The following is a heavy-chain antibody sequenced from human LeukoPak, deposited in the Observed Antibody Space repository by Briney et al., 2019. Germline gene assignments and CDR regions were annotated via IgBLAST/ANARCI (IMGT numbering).Heavy chain of an antibody. V-gene: IGHV3-43*01. CDR2: ITWHSVTT. Sequence: GGSLRLSCVVSGFTFDDYTMHWVRQTPGKRLEWISLITWHSVTTYYAESVRGRFTISRDNSKNTLDLQMNNLRADDTAVYYCAKELGPFTGFDYWGQGTLVTVSS. CDR1: GFTFDDYT. CDR3: AKELGPFTGFDY. D-gene: IGHD3-16*01. J-gene: IGHJ4*02.